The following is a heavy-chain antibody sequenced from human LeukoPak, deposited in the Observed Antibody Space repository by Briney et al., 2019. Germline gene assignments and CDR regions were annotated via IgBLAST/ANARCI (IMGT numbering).Heavy chain of an antibody. CDR3: ARDWDSGSYLNGPFDY. Sequence: GGSLRLSCAASGFTFRSYVMHWVRQPPARGVDYVSAISRIGCSTYYANSVKGRFTISRDNSKNTLYLQMGSLRAEDIAVYYCARDWDSGSYLNGPFDYWGQGTLVTVSS. V-gene: IGHV3-64*01. CDR1: GFTFRSYV. CDR2: ISRIGCST. D-gene: IGHD1-26*01. J-gene: IGHJ4*02.